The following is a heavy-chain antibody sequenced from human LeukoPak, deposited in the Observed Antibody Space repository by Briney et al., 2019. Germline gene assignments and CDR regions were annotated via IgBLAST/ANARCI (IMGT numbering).Heavy chain of an antibody. D-gene: IGHD3-3*01. Sequence: GESLKISCKGSGYSFTTYWIGWVRQMPGKGLEWMGIIYPDNSDTRYSPSFQGQVTISADKSISTAYLQWSSLKASDTAMYYCARVPYYGVFDYWGQGTLVTVSS. V-gene: IGHV5-51*01. J-gene: IGHJ4*02. CDR1: GYSFTTYW. CDR2: IYPDNSDT. CDR3: ARVPYYGVFDY.